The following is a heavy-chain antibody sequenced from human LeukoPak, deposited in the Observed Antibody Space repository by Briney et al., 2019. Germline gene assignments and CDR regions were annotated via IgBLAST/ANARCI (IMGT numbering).Heavy chain of an antibody. CDR1: GFTFRSYA. Sequence: PGGSLRLSCEASGFTFRSYAMNWVRQAPGKGLEWVSVISGSGDGTHYEDSVKGRCTISRDNSKNTLYLQMNSLRVEDTAVYSCAKAPGFTVVTSFDWWGQGTLVTVSS. CDR3: AKAPGFTVVTSFDW. CDR2: ISGSGDGT. J-gene: IGHJ4*02. V-gene: IGHV3-23*01. D-gene: IGHD4-23*01.